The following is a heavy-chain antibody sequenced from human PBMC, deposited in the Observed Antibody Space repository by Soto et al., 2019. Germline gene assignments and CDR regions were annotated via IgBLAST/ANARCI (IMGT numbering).Heavy chain of an antibody. CDR2: INHSGST. CDR3: ARRPLWSVSNWFDP. Sequence: SETLSLTCAVYGGSFSGYYWSWIRQPPGKGLEWIGEINHSGSTYYNPSLKSRVTISVDTSKNQFSLKLSSVTAADTAVYYCARRPLWSVSNWFDPWGQGTLVTVSS. V-gene: IGHV4-34*01. J-gene: IGHJ5*02. D-gene: IGHD3-3*01. CDR1: GGSFSGYY.